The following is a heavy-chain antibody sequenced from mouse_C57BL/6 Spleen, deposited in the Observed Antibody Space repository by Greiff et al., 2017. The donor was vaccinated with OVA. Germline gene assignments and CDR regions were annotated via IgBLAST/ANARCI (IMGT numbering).Heavy chain of an antibody. D-gene: IGHD2-9*01. CDR1: GYTFTSYW. CDR2: IDPNSGGT. Sequence: QVQLKQPGAELVKPGASVKLSCKASGYTFTSYWMHWVKQRPGRGLEWIGRIDPNSGGTKYNEKFKSKATLTVDKPSSTAYMKISSLTSEDSAVYYCARRAYYGYDGAWFAYWGQGTLVTVSA. J-gene: IGHJ3*01. V-gene: IGHV1-72*01. CDR3: ARRAYYGYDGAWFAY.